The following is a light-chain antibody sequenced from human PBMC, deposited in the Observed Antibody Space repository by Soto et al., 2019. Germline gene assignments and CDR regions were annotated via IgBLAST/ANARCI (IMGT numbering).Light chain of an antibody. CDR3: LQDYSYPRT. CDR2: GAS. V-gene: IGKV1-6*01. J-gene: IGKJ1*01. Sequence: AIQMTQSPSSLSASVGDRVTITCRSSQGIRTELAWYQQKPGKAPKLLIYGASSLQSEVPSRFSGSGSGTDFTLTISSLQPEGFATYYCLQDYSYPRTFGQGTKV. CDR1: QGIRTE.